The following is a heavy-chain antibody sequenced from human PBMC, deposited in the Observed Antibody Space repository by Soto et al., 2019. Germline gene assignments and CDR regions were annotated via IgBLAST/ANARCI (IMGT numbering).Heavy chain of an antibody. J-gene: IGHJ5*02. CDR3: AHSKEQQPVQSDWFDP. Sequence: PTLVNPTQTLTLTCTFSGFSLSTSGVGVGWIRQPPGKALEWLALIYWDDDKRYSPSLKSRLTITKDTSKNQVVLTMTNMDPVDTATYYCAHSKEQQPVQSDWFDPWGQGTLVTVSS. CDR2: IYWDDDK. CDR1: GFSLSTSGVG. D-gene: IGHD6-13*01. V-gene: IGHV2-5*02.